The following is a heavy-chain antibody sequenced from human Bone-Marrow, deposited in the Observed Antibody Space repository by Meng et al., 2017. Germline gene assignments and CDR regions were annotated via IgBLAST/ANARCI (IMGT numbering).Heavy chain of an antibody. J-gene: IGHJ6*02. V-gene: IGHV3-13*03. CDR3: ARAGYSSGWFAVRTAYYYGMDV. CDR1: GFTFSSYD. CDR2: IGTAGDT. Sequence: GGSLRLSCAACGFTFSSYDMHWVRQATGKGLEWVSAIGTAGDTYYPGSVKGQFTISRDNSKNTLYLQMNSLRAEDTAVYYCARAGYSSGWFAVRTAYYYGMDVWGQGTTVTVSS. D-gene: IGHD6-19*01.